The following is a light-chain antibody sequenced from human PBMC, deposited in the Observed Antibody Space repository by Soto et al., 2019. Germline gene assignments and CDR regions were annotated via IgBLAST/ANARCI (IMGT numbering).Light chain of an antibody. Sequence: DIVMTQSPDSLAVSLGERATINCKSSQSILYSPNNKNYLAWYQQKPGQPPKLLIYWASTRESGVPDRFSGSGSGTDFTLTISSLQAEDVAVYYCQQYYNAPQNFGQVTKVEIK. J-gene: IGKJ1*01. V-gene: IGKV4-1*01. CDR1: QSILYSPNNKNY. CDR3: QQYYNAPQN. CDR2: WAS.